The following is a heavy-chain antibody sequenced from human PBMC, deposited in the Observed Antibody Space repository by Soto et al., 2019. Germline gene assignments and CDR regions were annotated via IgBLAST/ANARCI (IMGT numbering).Heavy chain of an antibody. V-gene: IGHV4-31*03. Sequence: SETLSLTCTVSGGSISSGGYYWTWIRQHPGKGLEWIGHIYYSGSTNHNPSLKSRVTISLDTSQNQFSLKLTSVTAADTAEYYYARSTSMHAFDIWGQGTMVTVSS. CDR1: GGSISSGGYY. CDR3: ARSTSMHAFDI. J-gene: IGHJ3*02. CDR2: IYYSGST.